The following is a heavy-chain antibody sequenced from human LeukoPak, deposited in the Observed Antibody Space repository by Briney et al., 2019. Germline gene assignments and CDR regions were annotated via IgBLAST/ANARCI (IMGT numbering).Heavy chain of an antibody. J-gene: IGHJ5*02. Sequence: PSETLSLTCTVSGGSISSYYWSWIRQPAGKGLEWIGRIYTSGSTNYNPSLKSRVTMSVDASKNQFSLKLSSVTAADTAVYYCARDPFNYYDSSGYATWGQGTLVTVSS. CDR2: IYTSGST. CDR3: ARDPFNYYDSSGYAT. V-gene: IGHV4-4*07. D-gene: IGHD3-22*01. CDR1: GGSISSYY.